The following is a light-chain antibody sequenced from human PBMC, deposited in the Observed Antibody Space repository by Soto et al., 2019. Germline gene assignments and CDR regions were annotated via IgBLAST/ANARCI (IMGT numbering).Light chain of an antibody. CDR2: EVN. Sequence: QSALTQPASVSGSPGQSITISCTGTSIDVGGYNYVSWSQQHPGKAPKLMIYEVNNRPSGVSNRFSGSKSGNTASLTISGLQAEDEADYYCSSYTTSSIWVFGGGTKLTVL. J-gene: IGLJ3*02. V-gene: IGLV2-14*01. CDR3: SSYTTSSIWV. CDR1: SIDVGGYNY.